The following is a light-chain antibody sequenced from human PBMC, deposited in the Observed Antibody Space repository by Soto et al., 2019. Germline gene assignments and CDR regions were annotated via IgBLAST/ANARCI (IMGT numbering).Light chain of an antibody. CDR1: QSVSSNN. CDR2: GAS. V-gene: IGKV3-20*01. J-gene: IGKJ5*01. CDR3: QQYDNSIT. Sequence: EIVLTQSPGTQSLSPGEGATLSSRVSQSVSSNNLAWYHQKPGQPPRLLIYGASSRATGIPDRFSGSGSGTDFTLTISRLEPEDFAVYYCQQYDNSITFGQGTRLEIE.